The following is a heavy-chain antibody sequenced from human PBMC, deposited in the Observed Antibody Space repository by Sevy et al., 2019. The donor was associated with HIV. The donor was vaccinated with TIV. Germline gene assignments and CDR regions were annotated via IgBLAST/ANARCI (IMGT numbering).Heavy chain of an antibody. CDR1: GYTFTSYA. J-gene: IGHJ6*02. Sequence: ASVKVSCKASGYTFTSYAMHWVRQAPGQRLEWMGWINAGNGNTKYSQKFQGRVTITRDTSASTAYMELSSLGSEDTAVYYCAKPKGGYYDFWSGHKNLYGMDVWGQGTTVTVSS. CDR2: INAGNGNT. V-gene: IGHV1-3*01. CDR3: AKPKGGYYDFWSGHKNLYGMDV. D-gene: IGHD3-3*01.